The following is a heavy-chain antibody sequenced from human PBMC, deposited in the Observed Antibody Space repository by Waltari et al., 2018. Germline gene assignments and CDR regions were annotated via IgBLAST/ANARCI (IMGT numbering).Heavy chain of an antibody. Sequence: QVQVQQWGAGLVKPSETLSLTCAVYGGSFSGYYWSCLRQPPGKAFEWIGEIDHSGVTNYNPSLTSRATISVDTSRNQLSLKLTSVTAADTAIYYCALSRYGLASPKFDPWGQGTLVTVSS. V-gene: IGHV4-34*02. D-gene: IGHD4-17*01. CDR3: ALSRYGLASPKFDP. CDR2: IDHSGVT. CDR1: GGSFSGYY. J-gene: IGHJ5*02.